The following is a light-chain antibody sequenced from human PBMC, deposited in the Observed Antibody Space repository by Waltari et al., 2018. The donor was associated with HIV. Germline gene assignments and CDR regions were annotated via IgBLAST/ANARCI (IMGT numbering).Light chain of an antibody. Sequence: QSALTQPASVSGTPGQSLTISCTGSRSDIGTFYLVSWYQQHPGRVPKLIIFEVNRRPSGVSDRFSGSKSGNTASLTVSGLQAEDEADYYCSSYAGSNTVVFGGGTKLTVL. J-gene: IGLJ2*01. CDR3: SSYAGSNTVV. V-gene: IGLV2-14*02. CDR1: RSDIGTFYL. CDR2: EVN.